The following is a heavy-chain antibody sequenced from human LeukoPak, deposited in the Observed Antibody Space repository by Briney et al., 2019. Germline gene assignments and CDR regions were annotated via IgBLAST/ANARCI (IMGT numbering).Heavy chain of an antibody. Sequence: PSETLCLTCTVSGGSINSGSYYWSWIRQPAGKGLEWIGRIYSSGSTNYNPSLKSRVTIAVDTSKNQFSLKLSSVTAADTAVYYCARGYYSDSVDYWGQGTLVTVSS. D-gene: IGHD3-22*01. J-gene: IGHJ4*02. V-gene: IGHV4-61*02. CDR1: GGSINSGSYY. CDR2: IYSSGST. CDR3: ARGYYSDSVDY.